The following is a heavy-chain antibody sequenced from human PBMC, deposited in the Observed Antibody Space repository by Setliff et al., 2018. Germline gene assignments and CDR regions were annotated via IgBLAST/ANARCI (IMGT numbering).Heavy chain of an antibody. D-gene: IGHD2-15*01. J-gene: IGHJ6*03. V-gene: IGHV3-7*01. CDR3: ARGVDYCMDV. CDR2: IKQDGSET. CDR1: GFTFSDYW. Sequence: PGGSLRLSCVGSGFTFSDYWMSWVRQAPGKGLEWVAIIKQDGSETVYADSVKGRLTIYRDDSKNTLYLQMDSLRPEDTAIYYCARGVDYCMDVWGKGTTVTVSS.